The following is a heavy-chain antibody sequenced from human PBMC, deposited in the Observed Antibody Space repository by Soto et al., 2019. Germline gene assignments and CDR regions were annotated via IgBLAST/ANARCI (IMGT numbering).Heavy chain of an antibody. V-gene: IGHV3-23*01. CDR3: ASQASIIVLMRGDYMDV. CDR2: ISGSGGST. D-gene: IGHD2-8*01. Sequence: GGSLRLSCAASGFTFSSYAMSWVRQAPGKGLEWVSAISGSGGSTYYADSVKGRFTISRDNSKNTLYLQMNSLRAEDTAVYYCASQASIIVLMRGDYMDVWGKGTTVTVSS. CDR1: GFTFSSYA. J-gene: IGHJ6*03.